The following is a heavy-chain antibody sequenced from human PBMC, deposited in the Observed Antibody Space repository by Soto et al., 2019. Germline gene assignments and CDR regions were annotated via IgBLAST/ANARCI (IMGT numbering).Heavy chain of an antibody. Sequence: QVQLVESGGGVVQPGRSLRLSCAASGFTFSTYGMHWVRQAPGKGLEWVALIWSDGSKKYYADSVKGRFTISRDNSKNTPQLQKNSLRGEETGVYYCARDVTPHWGQGTLVNVSS. CDR3: ARDVTPH. J-gene: IGHJ1*01. D-gene: IGHD2-21*02. CDR2: IWSDGSKK. V-gene: IGHV3-33*01. CDR1: GFTFSTYG.